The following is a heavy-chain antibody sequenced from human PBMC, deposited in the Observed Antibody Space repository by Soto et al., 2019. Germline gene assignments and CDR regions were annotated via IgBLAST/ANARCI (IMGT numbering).Heavy chain of an antibody. V-gene: IGHV1-46*01. CDR2: INPASGST. D-gene: IGHD6-13*01. J-gene: IGHJ4*02. CDR1: GYTFTHYY. Sequence: QVQLVQSGAEVKKPGASVKLSCRTSGYTFTHYYIHWVRQAPGQGLEWLAIINPASGSTNYAQDFQGRDTLTMEMSTTKVYLELSGPSAEDTAIFYCARDLAAGDHWGQGTLVTVSS. CDR3: ARDLAAGDH.